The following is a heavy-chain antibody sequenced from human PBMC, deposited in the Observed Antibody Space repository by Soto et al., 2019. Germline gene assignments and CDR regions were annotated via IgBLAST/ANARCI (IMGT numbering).Heavy chain of an antibody. CDR2: IYQSGVT. CDR1: GDSYSISTYY. D-gene: IGHD6-19*01. CDR3: AGIPSPSGLRFVP. V-gene: IGHV4-30-2*01. J-gene: IGHJ5*01. Sequence: SETLSLTCNMPGDSYSISTYYWSWIRQPPGKALQWIGFIYQSGVTSYNPSLPSRVSISLDRSTNQCSLKLKSVTAADTAAYFSAGIPSPSGLRFVPGGPGTLLTVSS.